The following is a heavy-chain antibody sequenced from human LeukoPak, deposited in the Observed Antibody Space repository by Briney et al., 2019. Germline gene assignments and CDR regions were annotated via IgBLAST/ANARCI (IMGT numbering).Heavy chain of an antibody. Sequence: ASVKVSCKASGYRFSSYGISWVRQAPGQGLEWMGWISAYNGNTNYAQKLQDRVTMITDTSTSTAYMELRSLRSDDTAVYYCARDGHHYDRRDYSNLDYWGQGTLVTVSS. CDR1: GYRFSSYG. CDR3: ARDGHHYDRRDYSNLDY. V-gene: IGHV1-18*01. J-gene: IGHJ4*02. CDR2: ISAYNGNT. D-gene: IGHD3-22*01.